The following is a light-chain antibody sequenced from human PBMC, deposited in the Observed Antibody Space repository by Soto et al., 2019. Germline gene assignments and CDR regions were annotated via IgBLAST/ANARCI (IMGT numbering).Light chain of an antibody. CDR2: EVN. V-gene: IGLV2-14*01. CDR1: SSDVGGYNY. Sequence: QSALTQPASVSGSPGQSITISCTGTSSDVGGYNYVSWYQQHPGKAPKLMIYEVNNRPSGVSNRFSGFKSGNTASLTISGLQAEDEADYYCTSYTSSITYVFGTGTKLTVL. J-gene: IGLJ1*01. CDR3: TSYTSSITYV.